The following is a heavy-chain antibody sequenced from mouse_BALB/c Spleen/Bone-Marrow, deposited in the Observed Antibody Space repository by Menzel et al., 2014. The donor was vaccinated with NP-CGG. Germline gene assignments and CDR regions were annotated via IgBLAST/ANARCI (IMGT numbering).Heavy chain of an antibody. J-gene: IGHJ2*01. CDR3: VRGNYGNYVDYFDF. V-gene: IGHV5-6-3*01. D-gene: IGHD2-1*01. CDR1: GFTFSNYG. Sequence: EVKVVESGGGLVQPGESLKLSCAASGFTFSNYGMSWVRQTPDKRLELVATINGNGGSTYYPDSVKGRFTISRDTAKNTLYLQMSSLKSEETAMYYCVRGNYGNYVDYFDFWGQGTTLTVSS. CDR2: INGNGGST.